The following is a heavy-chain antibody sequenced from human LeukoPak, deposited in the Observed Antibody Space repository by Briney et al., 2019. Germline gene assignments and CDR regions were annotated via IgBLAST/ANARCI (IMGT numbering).Heavy chain of an antibody. CDR2: IRYDGSNE. D-gene: IGHD3-10*01. J-gene: IGHJ4*02. CDR3: AKDRDPLTMVRGVIPDYFDY. V-gene: IGHV3-30*02. Sequence: GGSLRLSCAASGFTFSSYGMHWVRQAPGKGLEWVAFIRYDGSNEYYADSVKGRFTISRDNSKNTLYLQMNSLRAEDTAVYYCAKDRDPLTMVRGVIPDYFDYWGQGTLVTVCS. CDR1: GFTFSSYG.